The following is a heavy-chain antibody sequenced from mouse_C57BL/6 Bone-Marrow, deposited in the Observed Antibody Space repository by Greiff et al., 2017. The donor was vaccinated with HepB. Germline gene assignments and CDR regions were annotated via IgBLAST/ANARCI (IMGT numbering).Heavy chain of an antibody. CDR1: GFNIKNTY. J-gene: IGHJ2*01. V-gene: IGHV14-3*01. CDR3: AIYGSSYGGDY. CDR2: IEPANGNT. Sequence: EVQVVESVAELVRPGASVKLSCTASGFNIKNTYMHWVKQRPEQGLEWIGRIEPANGNTKYAPKFQGKATITADTSANTAYLQLSSLTSEDTAIYYGAIYGSSYGGDYWGQGTTLTVSS. D-gene: IGHD1-1*01.